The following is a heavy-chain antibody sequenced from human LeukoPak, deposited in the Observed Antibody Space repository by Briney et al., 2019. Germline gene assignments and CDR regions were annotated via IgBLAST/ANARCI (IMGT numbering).Heavy chain of an antibody. Sequence: GGSLRPSCAASGSTFRNYVMSWVRPAPGEGLEGGSILSCNGESTYYAHSVKGRFTISRDHSKNTLYLKMNSLRAEDTGVYSYACGRSHDSGSYLNSDEYWGQRTLVTGSS. CDR2: LSCNGEST. CDR3: ACGRSHDSGSYLNSDEY. V-gene: IGHV3-23*01. D-gene: IGHD3-10*01. J-gene: IGHJ4*02. CDR1: GSTFRNYV.